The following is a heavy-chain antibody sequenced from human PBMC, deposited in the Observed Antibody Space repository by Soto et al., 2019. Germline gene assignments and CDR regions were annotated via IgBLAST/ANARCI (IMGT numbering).Heavy chain of an antibody. Sequence: SETLSLTCTVSGGSISSYYWSWIRQPPGKGLEWIGYIYYSGSTNYNPSLKSRVTISVDTSKNQFSLKLSSVTAADTAVYYCARAVSLLWLGLPMDPTPEDAFDIWGQGTMVTVS. J-gene: IGHJ3*02. D-gene: IGHD5-18*01. V-gene: IGHV4-59*01. CDR2: IYYSGST. CDR3: ARAVSLLWLGLPMDPTPEDAFDI. CDR1: GGSISSYY.